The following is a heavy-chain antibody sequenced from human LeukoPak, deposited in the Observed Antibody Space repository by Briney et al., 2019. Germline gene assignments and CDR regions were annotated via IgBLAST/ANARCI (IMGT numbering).Heavy chain of an antibody. D-gene: IGHD6-13*01. CDR3: ARDSSSWYYYYYYGMDV. V-gene: IGHV3-7*03. J-gene: IGHJ6*04. CDR2: IKQDGSEK. Sequence: GGSLGLSCAASRFTFSSYWMSWVRQAPGKGLEWVANIKQDGSEKYYVDSVKGRFTISRDNAKNSLYLQMNSLRAEDTAVYYCARDSSSWYYYYYYGMDVWGKGTTVTVSS. CDR1: RFTFSSYW.